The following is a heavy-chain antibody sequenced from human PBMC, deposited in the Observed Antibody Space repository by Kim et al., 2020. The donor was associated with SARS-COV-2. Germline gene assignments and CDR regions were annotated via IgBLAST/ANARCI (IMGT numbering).Heavy chain of an antibody. CDR3: ARDLLWFGVMDV. Sequence: KNLADSVKSRFTISRDNSKNTLYLQMNSLRAEDTAVYYCARDLLWFGVMDVWGQGTTVTVSS. D-gene: IGHD3-10*01. J-gene: IGHJ6*02. CDR2: K. V-gene: IGHV3-30*07.